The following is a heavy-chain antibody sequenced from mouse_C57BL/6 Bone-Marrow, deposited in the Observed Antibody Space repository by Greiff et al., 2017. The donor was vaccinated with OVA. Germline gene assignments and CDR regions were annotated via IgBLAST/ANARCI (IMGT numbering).Heavy chain of an antibody. CDR3: AKKDSSGPFAY. CDR2: ISSGGSYT. J-gene: IGHJ3*01. V-gene: IGHV5-6*02. Sequence: VKLVESGGDLVKPGGSLKLSCAASGFTFSSYGMSWVRQTPDKRLEWVATISSGGSYTYYPDSVKGRFTISRDNAKNTLYLQMSSLKSEDTAMYYCAKKDSSGPFAYWGQGTLVTVSA. D-gene: IGHD3-2*02. CDR1: GFTFSSYG.